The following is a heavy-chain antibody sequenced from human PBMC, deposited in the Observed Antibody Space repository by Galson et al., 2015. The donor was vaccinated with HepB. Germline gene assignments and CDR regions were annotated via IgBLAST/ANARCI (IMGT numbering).Heavy chain of an antibody. CDR2: ISGGGYST. D-gene: IGHD3-3*01. V-gene: IGHV3-23*01. J-gene: IGHJ4*02. Sequence: SLRLSCAASGFTFKNYVMSWVRQAPGKGLEWVSGISGGGYSTYYADSVKGRFTVSRDNSKNTLYLQMNSLRAEDTAVYYCANPFFSSGYSPDYWGQGTLVTVSS. CDR1: GFTFKNYV. CDR3: ANPFFSSGYSPDY.